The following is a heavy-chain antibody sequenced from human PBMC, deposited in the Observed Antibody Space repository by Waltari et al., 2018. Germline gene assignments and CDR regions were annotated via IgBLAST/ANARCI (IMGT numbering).Heavy chain of an antibody. D-gene: IGHD1-1*01. V-gene: IGHV1-2*06. CDR1: GYTFTGHK. CDR3: ARGSGEYYYYGMDV. CDR2: INPNSGGT. Sequence: QVQLVQSGAEVKKPGASVKVSCKSSGYTFTGHKIHWVRRAPGQGLEWMGRINPNSGGTNYAQKFQGRVTMTRDTSISTAYMELSRLRSDDTAVYYCARGSGEYYYYGMDVWGQGTTVTVSS. J-gene: IGHJ6*02.